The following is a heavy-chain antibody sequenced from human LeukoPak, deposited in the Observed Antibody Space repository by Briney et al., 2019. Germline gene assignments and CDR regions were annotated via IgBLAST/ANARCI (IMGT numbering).Heavy chain of an antibody. Sequence: RGSLRLSCAPSGFTVSGNYMSWVRQAPGKGLEWVSLIYSGGGTYYSDSVKGRFTISRDNSKNTLYLQMNSLRAEDTAVYYCARGITGTNNWFDPWGQGTLVTVS. D-gene: IGHD1/OR15-1a*01. V-gene: IGHV3-66*02. J-gene: IGHJ5*02. CDR2: IYSGGGT. CDR3: ARGITGTNNWFDP. CDR1: GFTVSGNY.